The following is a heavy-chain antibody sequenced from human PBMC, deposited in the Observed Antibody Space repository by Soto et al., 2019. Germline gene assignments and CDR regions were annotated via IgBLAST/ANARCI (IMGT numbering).Heavy chain of an antibody. CDR1: GFTFSSYA. CDR3: ARSYYYDSSGYYRPPPPYYYYGMDV. V-gene: IGHV3-30-3*01. J-gene: IGHJ6*02. D-gene: IGHD3-22*01. Sequence: GGSLRLSCAASGFTFSSYAMHWVRQAPGKGLEWVAVISYDGSNKYYADSVKGRFTISRDNSKNTLYLQMNSLRAEDTAVYYCARSYYYDSSGYYRPPPPYYYYGMDVWGQGTTVTVSS. CDR2: ISYDGSNK.